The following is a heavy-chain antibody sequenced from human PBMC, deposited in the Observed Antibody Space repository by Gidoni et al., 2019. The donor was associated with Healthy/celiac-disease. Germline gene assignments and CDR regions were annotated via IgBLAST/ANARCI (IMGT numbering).Heavy chain of an antibody. CDR1: GFTFSSYS. CDR3: ARDLNIVATMNYYFDY. V-gene: IGHV3-21*01. D-gene: IGHD5-12*01. J-gene: IGHJ4*02. Sequence: EVQLVESGGGLVKPGGSLRLYCAAYGFTFSSYSMNWVRQAPGKGMELVSSISSSSSYIYYADSVKGRFTIARDNAKNSLYLQMNSLRAEDTAVYYCARDLNIVATMNYYFDYWGQGTLVTVSS. CDR2: ISSSSSYI.